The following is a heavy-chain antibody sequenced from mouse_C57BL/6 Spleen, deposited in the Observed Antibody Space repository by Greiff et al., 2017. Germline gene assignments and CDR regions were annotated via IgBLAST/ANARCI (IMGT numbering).Heavy chain of an antibody. V-gene: IGHV1-62-2*01. Sequence: LVESGAELVKPGASVKLSCKASGSTFTEYTIHWVKQRSGQGLEWIGWFYPGSGSIKYNEKFKDKATLTADKSSSTVYMELSRLTSEDSAVYSCANHEIPNTTVGGFDYWGQGTTLTVSS. CDR1: GSTFTEYT. CDR3: ANHEIPNTTVGGFDY. J-gene: IGHJ2*01. D-gene: IGHD1-1*01. CDR2: FYPGSGSI.